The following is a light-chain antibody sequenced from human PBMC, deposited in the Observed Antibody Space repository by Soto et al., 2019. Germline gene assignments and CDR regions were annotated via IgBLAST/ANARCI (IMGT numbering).Light chain of an antibody. CDR1: SSDVGGYNY. J-gene: IGLJ2*01. V-gene: IGLV2-14*01. CDR2: DVS. CDR3: SSYTSSSTLV. Sequence: QSALSQPASVSGSPGQSITISCTGTSSDVGGYNYVSWYQQHPGKAPKLMIYDVSNRPSGVSNRFSGSKSGNTAALTISWREAEDEGDYYCSSYTSSSTLVFGGGTKLTVL.